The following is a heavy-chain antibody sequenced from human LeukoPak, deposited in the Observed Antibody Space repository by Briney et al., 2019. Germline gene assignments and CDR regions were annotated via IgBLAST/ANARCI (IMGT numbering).Heavy chain of an antibody. V-gene: IGHV1-2*02. CDR1: GYTCTGYY. J-gene: IGHJ4*02. CDR2: INPNSGGT. CDR3: ARTIRTYSSSRSLDY. Sequence: ASLKVSCKASGYTCTGYYMHWVRQASGQGLEWLRWINPNSGGTNYAQKFQGRVTMTRDTSISTAYMELSRLRSDDTAVYYCARTIRTYSSSRSLDYWGQGTLVTVSS. D-gene: IGHD6-13*01.